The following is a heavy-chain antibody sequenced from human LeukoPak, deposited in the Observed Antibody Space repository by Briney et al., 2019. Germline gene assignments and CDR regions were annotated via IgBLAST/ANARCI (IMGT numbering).Heavy chain of an antibody. V-gene: IGHV1-2*02. CDR3: ARAIGDILTGYYLPLYYFDY. CDR2: INPNSGGT. D-gene: IGHD3-9*01. J-gene: IGHJ4*02. CDR1: GYTFTGYY. Sequence: GASVKVSCKASGYTFTGYYMHWVRQAPGQGLEWMGWINPNSGGTNYAQKFQGRVTMTRDTSISTAYMEPSRLRSDDTAVYYCARAIGDILTGYYLPLYYFDYWSQGTLVTVSS.